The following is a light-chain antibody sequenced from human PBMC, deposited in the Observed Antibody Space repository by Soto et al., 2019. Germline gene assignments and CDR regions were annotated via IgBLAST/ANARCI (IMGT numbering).Light chain of an antibody. CDR2: KAS. CDR3: QQSFSPLWT. Sequence: DIQMTQSPSTLSASVGDRVTITCRASQSVSNWLAWYQQKPGKAPKLLIYKASRLQSGVPSRFSGSGSETDFTLTISSLQPDDSATYYCQQSFSPLWTFGQGTKVEV. CDR1: QSVSNW. J-gene: IGKJ1*01. V-gene: IGKV1-5*03.